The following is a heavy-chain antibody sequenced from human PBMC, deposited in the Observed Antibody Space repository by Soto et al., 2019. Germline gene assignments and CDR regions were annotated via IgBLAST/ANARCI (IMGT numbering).Heavy chain of an antibody. CDR2: INPIIGTA. V-gene: IGHV1-69*06. CDR1: GVTFSSYA. J-gene: IGHJ4*02. D-gene: IGHD3-10*01. Sequence: SVKVSCKASGVTFSSYAISWVRQAPVQGLEWMGWINPIIGTANYAQKFQGRVTMTADKSISTAYMVLSRLRSDDTAVYYCAREHEGVQFDYWGQGTLVNVSS. CDR3: AREHEGVQFDY.